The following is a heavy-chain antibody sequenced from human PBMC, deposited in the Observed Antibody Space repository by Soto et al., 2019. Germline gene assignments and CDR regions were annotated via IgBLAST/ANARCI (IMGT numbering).Heavy chain of an antibody. J-gene: IGHJ4*02. Sequence: QVQLVQSGAEVEKPGSSLRVSCKASGDTFNFYTINWVRQAPGLGLECLGRIIPYLSVLNYAQKVQGRVTITANKSTNTAYREVMSLRSEHTAMYYCATSFGSGYRAFDYWGQGALVTV. D-gene: IGHD3-10*01. CDR1: GDTFNFYT. CDR3: ATSFGSGYRAFDY. V-gene: IGHV1-69*02. CDR2: IIPYLSVL.